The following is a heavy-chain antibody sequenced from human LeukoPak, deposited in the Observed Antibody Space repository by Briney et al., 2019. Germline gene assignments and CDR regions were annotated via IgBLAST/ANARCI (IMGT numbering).Heavy chain of an antibody. D-gene: IGHD4-17*01. J-gene: IGHJ4*02. CDR1: GRSFSGYY. CDR2: INHSGST. Sequence: PSETLSLTCAVYGRSFSGYYWSWIRQPPGKGLEWIGEINHSGSTNYNPSLKSRVTIPVDTSKNQFSLKLSSVTAADTAVYYCATRLPHGDYQFDYWGQGTLVTVSS. V-gene: IGHV4-34*01. CDR3: ATRLPHGDYQFDY.